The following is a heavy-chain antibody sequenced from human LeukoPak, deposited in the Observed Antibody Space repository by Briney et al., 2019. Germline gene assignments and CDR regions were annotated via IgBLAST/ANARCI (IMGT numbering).Heavy chain of an antibody. V-gene: IGHV3-11*04. D-gene: IGHD3-10*01. CDR3: ARVGDAFDY. Sequence: LSLTCTVSGGSISSSSYYWGWIRQAPGKGLEWVSYISSSGSTIYYADSVKGRFTISRDNAKNSLYLQMNSLRAEDTAVYYCARVGDAFDYWGQGTLVTVSS. CDR1: GGSISSSSYY. CDR2: ISSSGSTI. J-gene: IGHJ4*02.